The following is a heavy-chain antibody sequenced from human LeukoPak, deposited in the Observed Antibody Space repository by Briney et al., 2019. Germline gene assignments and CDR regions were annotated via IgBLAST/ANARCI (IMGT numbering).Heavy chain of an antibody. CDR2: ISPNSGGT. J-gene: IGHJ6*03. D-gene: IGHD3-10*01. CDR1: VYTFTGCY. CDR3: ARGNHGSTYPYYYYHMDV. Sequence: SVKLSCKASVYTFTGCYIHWVRHAPGQPLEWMVWISPNSGGTNYAHKFQARVTMTSDTSISTAYMGLSRLRSDDTAVFYCARGNHGSTYPYYYYHMDVWGKGTTVTVAS. V-gene: IGHV1-2*02.